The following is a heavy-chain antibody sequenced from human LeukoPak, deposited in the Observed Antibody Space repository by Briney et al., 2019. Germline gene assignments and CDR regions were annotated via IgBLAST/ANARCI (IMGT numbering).Heavy chain of an antibody. CDR3: ATHRITMVGGNCNWFDP. J-gene: IGHJ5*02. CDR2: IDPSDSYT. V-gene: IGHV5-10-1*01. CDR1: GYSFTSYW. Sequence: GETLKIPCKGSGYSFTSYWISWSRQMPGKGLEWMGRIDPSDSYTNYSPPFQGHVPISADKSITPSYLQWRSLKAWDTAMYYWATHRITMVGGNCNWFDPWGQGTLVTVSS. D-gene: IGHD3-10*01.